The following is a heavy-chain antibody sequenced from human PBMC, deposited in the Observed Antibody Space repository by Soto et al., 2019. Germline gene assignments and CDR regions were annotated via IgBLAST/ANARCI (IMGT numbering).Heavy chain of an antibody. Sequence: EVQLLQSGGGLVQPGGSLRLSCAGSGFTFSNYAMTWVRQAPGKGLEWVSALSGSGGSAYYADSVKGRFTTSRDNSKNPLYLQMNSLRAEDSAIYYCAKALMVATTPGDWGQGALVTVST. V-gene: IGHV3-23*01. CDR2: LSGSGGSA. CDR3: AKALMVATTPGD. J-gene: IGHJ4*02. D-gene: IGHD5-12*01. CDR1: GFTFSNYA.